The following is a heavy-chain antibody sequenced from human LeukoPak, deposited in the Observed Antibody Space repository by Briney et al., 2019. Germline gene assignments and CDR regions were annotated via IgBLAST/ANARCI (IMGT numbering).Heavy chain of an antibody. V-gene: IGHV3-11*04. CDR2: ISSSGSTI. Sequence: GGSLRLSCAASGFTFSDYYMSWIRQAPGKGLEWVSYISSSGSTIYYADSVKGRFTISRDNAKNSLYLQMNNLRAEDTAVYYCAKSVSSYYDWFDPWGQGTLVIVSS. CDR3: AKSVSSYYDWFDP. J-gene: IGHJ5*02. CDR1: GFTFSDYY. D-gene: IGHD3-22*01.